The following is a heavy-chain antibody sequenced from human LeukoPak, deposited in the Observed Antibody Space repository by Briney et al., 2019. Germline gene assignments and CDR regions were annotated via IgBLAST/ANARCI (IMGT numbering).Heavy chain of an antibody. CDR1: GFTFSSYA. CDR2: ISYDGSNK. D-gene: IGHD6-13*01. CDR3: ATESISSSWYPYYFDS. J-gene: IGHJ4*02. V-gene: IGHV3-30*14. Sequence: GGSLRLSCAASGFTFSSYAMHWVRQAPGKGLEWVAVISYDGSNKYYADSVKGRFTISRDNSENTLYLQMNSLRAEDTAVYYCATESISSSWYPYYFDSWGQGTLVTVSS.